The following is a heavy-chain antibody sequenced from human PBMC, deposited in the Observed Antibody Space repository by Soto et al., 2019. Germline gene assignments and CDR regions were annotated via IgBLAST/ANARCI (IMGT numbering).Heavy chain of an antibody. Sequence: EVQLVESGGGLVQPGGSLRLSCAASGVTVSSNYMSWVRQAPGKGLEWVSVIYSGGSTYYADSVKGRFTISRDNSKNTLYLQMNSLRAEDTAVYYCARRGYNNGGGYFDYWGQGTLVTVSS. CDR2: IYSGGST. J-gene: IGHJ4*02. D-gene: IGHD5-18*01. V-gene: IGHV3-66*04. CDR1: GVTVSSNY. CDR3: ARRGYNNGGGYFDY.